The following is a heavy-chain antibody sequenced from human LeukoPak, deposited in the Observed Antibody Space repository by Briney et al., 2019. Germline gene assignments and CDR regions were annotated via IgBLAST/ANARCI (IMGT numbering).Heavy chain of an antibody. CDR3: ARAHYGNYAEYFQH. CDR2: INHSGST. V-gene: IGHV4-34*01. D-gene: IGHD4-11*01. Sequence: PSETLSLTCAVYGGSSSAYSWSWIRLPPGKGLEWIGEINHSGSTNYNPSLKSRVTMSVDTSKNQLSLKLTSVTAADTAVYYCARAHYGNYAEYFQHWGQGTLVTVSS. CDR1: GGSSSAYS. J-gene: IGHJ1*01.